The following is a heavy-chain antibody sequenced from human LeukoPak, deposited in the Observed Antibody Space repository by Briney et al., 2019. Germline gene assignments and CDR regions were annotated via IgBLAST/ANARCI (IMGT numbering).Heavy chain of an antibody. CDR1: GGSISSSSYY. Sequence: PSETLSLTCTVSGGSISSSSYYWGWIRQPPGKGLEWIGSIYYSGSTNYNPSLKSRVTISVDTSKNQFSLKLSSVTAADTAVYYCARGLYSSSWPFDYWGQGTLVTVSS. D-gene: IGHD6-13*01. CDR2: IYYSGST. J-gene: IGHJ4*02. CDR3: ARGLYSSSWPFDY. V-gene: IGHV4-39*07.